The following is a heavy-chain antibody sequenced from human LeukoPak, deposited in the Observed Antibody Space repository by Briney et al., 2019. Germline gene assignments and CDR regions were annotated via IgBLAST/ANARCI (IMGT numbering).Heavy chain of an antibody. J-gene: IGHJ4*02. CDR1: GDSVSSNSAA. CDR3: ARGKYRDGVWD. D-gene: IGHD3-16*01. V-gene: IGHV6-1*01. CDR2: TYYRSQWYY. Sequence: SQTLSLTCAISGDSVSSNSAAWNWLRQSPSRGLEWLGRTYYRSQWYYEYAVSVKSRIIINPDTSKNQFSLQLNSVTPEDTAVYYCARGKYRDGVWDWGQGTLVTVSS.